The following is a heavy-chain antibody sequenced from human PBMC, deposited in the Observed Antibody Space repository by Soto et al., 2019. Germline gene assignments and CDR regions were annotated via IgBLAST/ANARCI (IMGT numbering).Heavy chain of an antibody. Sequence: EVQLVESGGGLVQPGGSLRLSYAASGFTFSSFHMNWVRQAPGRGLEWVAYITSSSDTIYYSDSVKGRFTISRDNGKNSLFLQMNSLRDEDTAVYYCARVVVVIPPGYYYAMDVWGQGTTVTVSS. CDR1: GFTFSSFH. CDR3: ARVVVVIPPGYYYAMDV. D-gene: IGHD3-22*01. CDR2: ITSSSDTI. J-gene: IGHJ6*02. V-gene: IGHV3-48*02.